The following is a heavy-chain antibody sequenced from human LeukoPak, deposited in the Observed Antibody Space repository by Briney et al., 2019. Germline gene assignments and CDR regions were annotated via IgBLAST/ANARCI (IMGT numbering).Heavy chain of an antibody. J-gene: IGHJ3*01. V-gene: IGHV3-23*01. CDR1: GFTFSSYA. D-gene: IGHD3-22*01. Sequence: GGSLRLSCAASGFTFSSYAMSWVRQAPAKGLEWVSAISGSCGSTYYADSVKGRFTISRDNSKNTLYLQMNSLRAEDTAVYYCASDTYYYDSSGYYRDAFDVWGQGTMVTVSS. CDR3: ASDTYYYDSSGYYRDAFDV. CDR2: ISGSCGST.